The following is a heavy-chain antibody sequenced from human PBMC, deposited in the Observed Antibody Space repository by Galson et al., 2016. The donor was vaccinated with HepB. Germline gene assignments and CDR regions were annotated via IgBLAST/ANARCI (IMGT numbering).Heavy chain of an antibody. J-gene: IGHJ6*03. Sequence: SGTTYYNPSLKSRVTISVDTSKNQFSLKLSSVTAADTAVYFCAVPNSSGLSYYYYMDVWGKGTTVTVSS. CDR3: AVPNSSGLSYYYYMDV. D-gene: IGHD6-25*01. CDR2: SGTT. V-gene: IGHV4-39*01.